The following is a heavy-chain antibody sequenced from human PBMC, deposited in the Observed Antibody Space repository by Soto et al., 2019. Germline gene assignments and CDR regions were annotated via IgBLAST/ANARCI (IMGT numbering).Heavy chain of an antibody. CDR3: ASDSHSGGGNCPMGGFDR. CDR1: GDGFSIHW. CDR2: IYPGNSDT. D-gene: IGHD2-15*01. Sequence: PXESLKISCKDSGDGFSIHWFAWLRQMPGKGLEWVGIIYPGNSDTMYSPSFQGQVTISADTALSTTYLQWDTLKPSDTAMYFCASDSHSGGGNCPMGGFDRWGQGTMVTVSS. V-gene: IGHV5-51*01. J-gene: IGHJ3*02.